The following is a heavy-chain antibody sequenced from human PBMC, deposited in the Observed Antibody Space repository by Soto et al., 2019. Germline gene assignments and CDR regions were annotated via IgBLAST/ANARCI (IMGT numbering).Heavy chain of an antibody. CDR2: IKSKTDGGTT. CDR3: TTGWVVVPAAIRDY. Sequence: GGSLRLSCAASGFTFSNAWMSWVRQAPGKGLEWVGRIKSKTDGGTTDYAAPVKGRFTISRDDSKNTLYLQMNSLKTEDTAVYYCTTGWVVVPAAIRDYWGQGTLVTVSS. CDR1: GFTFSNAW. J-gene: IGHJ4*02. D-gene: IGHD2-2*02. V-gene: IGHV3-15*01.